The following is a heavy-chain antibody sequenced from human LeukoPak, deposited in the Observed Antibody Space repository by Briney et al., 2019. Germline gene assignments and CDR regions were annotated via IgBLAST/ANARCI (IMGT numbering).Heavy chain of an antibody. V-gene: IGHV4-39*01. J-gene: IGHJ4*02. CDR1: GGSISSGDYY. D-gene: IGHD2-2*01. CDR3: ASLYYVGPAAPVPYFDY. Sequence: PSETLSLTCTVSGGSISSGDYYWSWIRQPPGKGLEWIGSIYYSGSTYYNPSLKSRVTISVDTSKNQFSLKLSSVTAADTAVYYCASLYYVGPAAPVPYFDYWGQGTLVTVSS. CDR2: IYYSGST.